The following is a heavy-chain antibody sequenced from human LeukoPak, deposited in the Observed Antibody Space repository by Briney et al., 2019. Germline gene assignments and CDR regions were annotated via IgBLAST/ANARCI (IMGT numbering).Heavy chain of an antibody. Sequence: SLRLSCAASGFTVSSNYMSWFRQAPGKGLEWVGFIRSKAYGGTPDYAASVKGRFSISRDDSKSIAYLQMNSLKTEDTAVYYCTRNTDTALHFDYWGQGTLVTVSS. CDR3: TRNTDTALHFDY. J-gene: IGHJ4*02. D-gene: IGHD5-18*01. CDR1: GFTVSSNY. CDR2: IRSKAYGGTP. V-gene: IGHV3-49*03.